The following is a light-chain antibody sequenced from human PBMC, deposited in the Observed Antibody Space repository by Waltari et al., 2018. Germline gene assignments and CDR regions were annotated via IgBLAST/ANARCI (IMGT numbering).Light chain of an antibody. CDR1: QSISSW. CDR2: MTS. J-gene: IGKJ4*01. V-gene: IGKV1-5*03. Sequence: DIQMTQSPSTLSASVGDSVTITCRASQSISSWLAWYQQKPGQAPKLLIYMTSTIQSEVPLRFSGRGYGTEFALTISSLQPDDFATYYCQQYDSYPRTFGGGTKVEIK. CDR3: QQYDSYPRT.